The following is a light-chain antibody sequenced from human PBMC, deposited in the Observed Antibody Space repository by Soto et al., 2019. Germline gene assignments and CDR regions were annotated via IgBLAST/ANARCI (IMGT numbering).Light chain of an antibody. J-gene: IGKJ4*01. V-gene: IGKV1-33*01. Sequence: DIQMTQSPSSLSASVGDRVTITCQASQDISNYLNWYQQKPGKAPKLLIYDASNLETGVPARFSGSGSGTYFTFTISSLQPEDIATYSCQQYDHLPLTFGGGTKVEIK. CDR2: DAS. CDR1: QDISNY. CDR3: QQYDHLPLT.